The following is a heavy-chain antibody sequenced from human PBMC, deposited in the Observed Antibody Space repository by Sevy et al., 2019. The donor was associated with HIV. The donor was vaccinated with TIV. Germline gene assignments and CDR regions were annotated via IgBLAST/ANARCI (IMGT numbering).Heavy chain of an antibody. V-gene: IGHV4-59*08. CDR3: ARHGTYGDYVPNDPPLDY. D-gene: IGHD4-17*01. CDR2: VLASAIT. J-gene: IGHJ4*01. CDR1: GGSISGSS. Sequence: TENLSLTCTVTGGSISGSSWSWIRQPPGKGLERIGNVLASAITNYNPSLKSRVTISLDTSESQSSLILNSVTAADTAVNYCARHGTYGDYVPNDPPLDYWGRGILVIVSS.